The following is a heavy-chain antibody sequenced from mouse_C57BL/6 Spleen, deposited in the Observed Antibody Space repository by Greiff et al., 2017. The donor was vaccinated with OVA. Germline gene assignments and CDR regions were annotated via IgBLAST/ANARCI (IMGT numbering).Heavy chain of an antibody. CDR1: GYTFTSYW. Sequence: QVQLQQPGAELVKPGASVKLSCKASGYTFTSYWMHCVKQRPGQGLEWIGMIHPNSGSTNYNEKFKSKATLTVDKSSSTAYMQLSSLTSEDSAVYYCAREGNLYYFDYWGQGTTLTVSS. CDR2: IHPNSGST. D-gene: IGHD2-1*01. V-gene: IGHV1-64*01. J-gene: IGHJ2*01. CDR3: AREGNLYYFDY.